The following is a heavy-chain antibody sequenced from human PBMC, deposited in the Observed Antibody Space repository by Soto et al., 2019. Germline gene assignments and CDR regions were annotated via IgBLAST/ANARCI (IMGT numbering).Heavy chain of an antibody. D-gene: IGHD3-10*01. CDR3: ARERPVLQWFGENNWFDP. Sequence: SETLSLTCAVSGASISSNIWWSWVRQPPGKGLEWIGEIYHSGSTNYNPSLKSRVTISVDTSKNQFSLKLSSVTAADTAVYYCARERPVLQWFGENNWFDPWGQGTLVTVSS. CDR1: GASISSNIW. CDR2: IYHSGST. V-gene: IGHV4-4*02. J-gene: IGHJ5*02.